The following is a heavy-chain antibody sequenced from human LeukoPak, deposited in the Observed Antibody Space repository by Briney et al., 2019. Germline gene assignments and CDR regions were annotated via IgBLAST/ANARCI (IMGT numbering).Heavy chain of an antibody. CDR2: IRSKAYGGTT. D-gene: IGHD6-13*01. V-gene: IGHV3-49*03. Sequence: GGSLRLSCTASGFTFGDYAMSWFRQAPGKGLEWVGFIRSKAYGGTTEYAASVKGRFTISRDDSKSIAYLQMNSLKTEDTAVYYCTSYTIAAAGPAVDYWGQGTLVTVSS. CDR3: TSYTIAAAGPAVDY. CDR1: GFTFGDYA. J-gene: IGHJ4*02.